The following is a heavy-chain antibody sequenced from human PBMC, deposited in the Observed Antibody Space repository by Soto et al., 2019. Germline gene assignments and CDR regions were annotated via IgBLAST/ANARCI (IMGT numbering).Heavy chain of an antibody. J-gene: IGHJ4*02. CDR2: IMPVFAST. D-gene: IGHD3-10*01. Sequence: QVQLVQSGAEVKKAGSSVKVSCKTSGGSFSSYSITWVRQAPGQGLEWMGAIMPVFASTIYAQKFQGRVTITADESASTVYMELTSLRSEDTALYYCAGTGTFHAYWGQGTLVTVSS. CDR1: GGSFSSYS. V-gene: IGHV1-69*12. CDR3: AGTGTFHAY.